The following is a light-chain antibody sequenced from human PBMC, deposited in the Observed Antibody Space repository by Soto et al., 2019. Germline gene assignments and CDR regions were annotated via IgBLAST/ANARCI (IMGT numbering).Light chain of an antibody. V-gene: IGKV1-33*01. Sequence: DLQMTQSPSSLSASVGDRVTITCQASQDISKYLNWYQQKPGKAPKLLIYDASNLETGVPPRFSGSGSGTDFSFTISSLQPEDIATYYCQQYDNLPGTFGQGTKLEIK. CDR1: QDISKY. J-gene: IGKJ2*02. CDR2: DAS. CDR3: QQYDNLPGT.